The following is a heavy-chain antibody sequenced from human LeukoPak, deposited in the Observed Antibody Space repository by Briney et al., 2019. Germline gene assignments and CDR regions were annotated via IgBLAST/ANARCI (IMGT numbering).Heavy chain of an antibody. Sequence: GGSLRLSCAASGFAFSTFGMHWLRQAPGKGPEWVAFIQYDGNNEYYADSVKGRFTISRDNSKNTLYLQMSSLRADDTATYYCAKDFTIFGVMVISPLIWGQGTMVTVSS. V-gene: IGHV3-30*02. D-gene: IGHD3-3*01. CDR3: AKDFTIFGVMVISPLI. J-gene: IGHJ3*02. CDR1: GFAFSTFG. CDR2: IQYDGNNE.